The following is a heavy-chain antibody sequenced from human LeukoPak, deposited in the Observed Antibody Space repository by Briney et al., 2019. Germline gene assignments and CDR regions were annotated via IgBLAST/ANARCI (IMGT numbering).Heavy chain of an antibody. D-gene: IGHD2-21*02. J-gene: IGHJ4*02. CDR2: IIPIFGTA. Sequence: GSSVKVSCKSSGGTFISYAISWVRQAPGQGLEWMGRIIPIFGTANYAQKFQGRVTITADKSTSTAYMQLSSLRSEDTAVYYCARDLAYCGGDCYPCGDYWGQGTLVTVSS. CDR3: ARDLAYCGGDCYPCGDY. V-gene: IGHV1-69*06. CDR1: GGTFISYA.